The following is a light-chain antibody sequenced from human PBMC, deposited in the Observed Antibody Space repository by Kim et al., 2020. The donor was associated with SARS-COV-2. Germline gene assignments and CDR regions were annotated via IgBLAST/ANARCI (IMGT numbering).Light chain of an antibody. V-gene: IGLV8-61*01. CDR2: YTN. CDR3: VRYMGSGIWV. CDR1: SGSGATICI. J-gene: IGLJ3*02. Sequence: GPIPLSFGLPSGSGATICIPSSYAQPPGQTPRPLIHYTNTRSSWVPDRFSGSILGNKAALTIAGAQADDGSDYYCVRYMGSGIWVFGGGTKLTVL.